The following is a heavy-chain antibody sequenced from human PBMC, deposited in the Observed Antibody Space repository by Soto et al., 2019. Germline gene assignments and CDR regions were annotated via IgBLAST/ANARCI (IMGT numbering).Heavy chain of an antibody. CDR1: GFTFSSDW. Sequence: EVQLVESGGGLVQPGGSLRLSCAASGFTFSSDWMSWVRQAPGKGLEWVANIKQDGSEKYYVDSVKGRFTISRDNAKNSLYLQRNSLRAEDTAVYYCARPAPEGIAEAAFDYWGQGTLVTVSS. J-gene: IGHJ4*02. V-gene: IGHV3-7*01. CDR2: IKQDGSEK. D-gene: IGHD6-13*01. CDR3: ARPAPEGIAEAAFDY.